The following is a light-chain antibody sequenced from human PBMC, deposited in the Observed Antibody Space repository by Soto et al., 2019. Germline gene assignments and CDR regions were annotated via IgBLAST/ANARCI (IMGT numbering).Light chain of an antibody. V-gene: IGKV1-39*01. J-gene: IGKJ1*01. CDR2: DAA. CDR3: HQSYNTPLT. Sequence: IEVPQSPSSLAASVGDRVTITCRASQTISTYVKWYRQKSGAAPELLIYDAATLQSGVPSRFRGGSSATNFTLIILSRQLYDYATYYCHQSYNTPLTFGQGTKVDIK. CDR1: QTISTY.